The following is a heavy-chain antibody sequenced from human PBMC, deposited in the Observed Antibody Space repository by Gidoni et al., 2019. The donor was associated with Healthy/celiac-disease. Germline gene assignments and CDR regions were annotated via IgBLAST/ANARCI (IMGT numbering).Heavy chain of an antibody. V-gene: IGHV3-9*01. J-gene: IGHJ4*02. CDR1: GFTFDGYA. Sequence: EVQLVESGGGLVQPGRSLRLSCAASGFTFDGYAMHWVRQAPGKGLEWVSGISWNSGSIGYADSVKGRFTISRDNAKNSLYLQMNSLRAEDTALYYCAKDRRGLGYWGQGTLVTVSS. D-gene: IGHD3-16*01. CDR3: AKDRRGLGY. CDR2: ISWNSGSI.